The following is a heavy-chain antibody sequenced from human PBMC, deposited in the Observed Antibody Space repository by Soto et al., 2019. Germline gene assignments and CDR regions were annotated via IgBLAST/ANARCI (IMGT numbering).Heavy chain of an antibody. Sequence: EVQLLESGGDLVHPGGSLRLSCAASGFTFTSYAMSWVRQAPGKGLEWVSVISATSDASHYADSVKGRFTISRDNSSSTLYLQMNSLRAEDTAVYYCAKDLNSGWKVYHYYYGVDVWGQGTTVTVSS. D-gene: IGHD6-19*01. CDR1: GFTFTSYA. CDR2: ISATSDAS. V-gene: IGHV3-23*01. CDR3: AKDLNSGWKVYHYYYGVDV. J-gene: IGHJ6*02.